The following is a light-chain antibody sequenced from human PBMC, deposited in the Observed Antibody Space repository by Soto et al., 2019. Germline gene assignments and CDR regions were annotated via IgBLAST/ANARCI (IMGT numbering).Light chain of an antibody. CDR3: CSYAGSATLV. Sequence: QSALTQPASVTGSPGQSISISCTGTSTDVGSYNLVSWYQHPPGKAPKLMIYEDSKRPSGVSNRFSGSKSGNTASLTISGLQAEDGADYYCCSYAGSATLVFGGGTKVTVL. CDR2: EDS. CDR1: STDVGSYNL. V-gene: IGLV2-23*01. J-gene: IGLJ3*02.